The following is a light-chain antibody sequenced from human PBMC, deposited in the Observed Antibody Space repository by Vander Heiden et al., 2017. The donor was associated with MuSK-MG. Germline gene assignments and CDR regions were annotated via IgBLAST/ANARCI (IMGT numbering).Light chain of an antibody. CDR3: QQSDSTPLT. J-gene: IGKJ3*01. CDR1: QSISSY. V-gene: IGKV1-39*01. Sequence: SVGDRVSITCRASQSISSYLNWYQQKPGKAPKLLIYAASSLQSGVPSRFSGSGSGTDFTLTISSLQPEDFATYYCQQSDSTPLTFGHGTKVXIK. CDR2: AAS.